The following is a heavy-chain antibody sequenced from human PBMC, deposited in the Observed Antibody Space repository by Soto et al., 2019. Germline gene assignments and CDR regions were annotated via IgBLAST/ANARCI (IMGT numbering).Heavy chain of an antibody. Sequence: EVQLVQSGAEVKKPGESLKISCKGSGYSFTSYWIGWVRQMPGKGLECMGIIYPGDSDTRYSPSFQGQVTISADKSISTAYLQWSGLKASDTAMYYCARTAAAGKYYYGMDVWGRGTTVTVSS. D-gene: IGHD6-13*01. J-gene: IGHJ6*02. V-gene: IGHV5-51*01. CDR1: GYSFTSYW. CDR3: ARTAAAGKYYYGMDV. CDR2: IYPGDSDT.